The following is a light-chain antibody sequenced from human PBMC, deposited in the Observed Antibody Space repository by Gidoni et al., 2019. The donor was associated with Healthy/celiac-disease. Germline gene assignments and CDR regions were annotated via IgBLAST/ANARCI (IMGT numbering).Light chain of an antibody. CDR3: QQSYSTPFT. V-gene: IGKV1-39*01. CDR1: QSISSY. Sequence: DIQMTQSPSSLAASVGDRVTITCRASQSISSYLNWYQQKPGKAPKLLFYAASSLQSGVPSRCSGSGSGTDFTLTISSLQPEDFATYYCQQSYSTPFTFXPXTKVDIK. J-gene: IGKJ3*01. CDR2: AAS.